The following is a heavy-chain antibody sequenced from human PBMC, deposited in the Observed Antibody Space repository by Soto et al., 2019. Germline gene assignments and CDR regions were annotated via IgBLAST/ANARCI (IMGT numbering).Heavy chain of an antibody. Sequence: EVQLVESGGGLVQPGRSLRLSCAASGFTFDNCGMHWVRQAPGKGLEWVAGISWDSSTIGYADSVKGRFIISRDDAKNSLYLQMDNLRGEDTALYYCVQGRYPTMATPLDHWGQGTQVIVSS. D-gene: IGHD2-15*01. CDR2: ISWDSSTI. CDR3: VQGRYPTMATPLDH. J-gene: IGHJ4*02. V-gene: IGHV3-9*01. CDR1: GFTFDNCG.